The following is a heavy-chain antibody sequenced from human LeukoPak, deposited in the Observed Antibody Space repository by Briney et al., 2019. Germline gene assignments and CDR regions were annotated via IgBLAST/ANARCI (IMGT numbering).Heavy chain of an antibody. V-gene: IGHV3-30*04. J-gene: IGHJ4*02. D-gene: IGHD5-12*01. CDR3: ARAHSGYDSYFDY. Sequence: PGGSLRLSCAASGFPFSSYAMHWVRQAPGKGLEWVAVISYDGSNKYYADSVKGRFTISRDNSKNTLYLQMNSLRAEDTAVYYCARAHSGYDSYFDYWGQGTLVTVSS. CDR1: GFPFSSYA. CDR2: ISYDGSNK.